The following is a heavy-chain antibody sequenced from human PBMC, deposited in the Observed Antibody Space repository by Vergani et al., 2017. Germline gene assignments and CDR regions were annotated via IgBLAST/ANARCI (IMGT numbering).Heavy chain of an antibody. CDR1: GGSISSGDHC. D-gene: IGHD3-10*01. CDR2: IFYSGTT. CDR3: ARSLWFEEFSYGMDV. V-gene: IGHV4-31*11. Sequence: QVQLQESGPGVVKPSQTLSLTCAVSGGSISSGDHCWTWIRQRPGKGLEWIGYIFYSGTTYDNPSLRSRLTISVDTSQNHFSLKLSSVTAADTAVYYCARSLWFEEFSYGMDVWGQGTTVTVSS. J-gene: IGHJ6*02.